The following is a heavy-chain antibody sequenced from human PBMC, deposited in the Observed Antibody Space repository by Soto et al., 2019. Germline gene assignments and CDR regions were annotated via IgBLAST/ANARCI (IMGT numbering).Heavy chain of an antibody. D-gene: IGHD6-19*01. Sequence: LRLSCAASGFTFRTYGMTLVRQAPGKGLEWVSGISGSGGERYYGDSGEGRFSISRDNSENTLFLQMHSLRAEDTAIYYCAKDTLNDSGSFDYWGQGTLVTVSS. CDR3: AKDTLNDSGSFDY. CDR2: ISGSGGER. CDR1: GFTFRTYG. J-gene: IGHJ4*02. V-gene: IGHV3-23*01.